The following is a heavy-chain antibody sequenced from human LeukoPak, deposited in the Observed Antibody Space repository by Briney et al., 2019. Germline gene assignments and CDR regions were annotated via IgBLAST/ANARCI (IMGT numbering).Heavy chain of an antibody. Sequence: GGSLRLSCAASGFTFSSYGMHWVRQAPGKGLEWVAVIWYDGSNKYYADSVKGRFTISRDNSKNTLYLQMNSLRAEDTAVYYCARDTARVVVPAAIRGPWGQGTLVTASS. CDR3: ARDTARVVVPAAIRGP. J-gene: IGHJ5*02. D-gene: IGHD2-2*02. CDR1: GFTFSSYG. V-gene: IGHV3-33*01. CDR2: IWYDGSNK.